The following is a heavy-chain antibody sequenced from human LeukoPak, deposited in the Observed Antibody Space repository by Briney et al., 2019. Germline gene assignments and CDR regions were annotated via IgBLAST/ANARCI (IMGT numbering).Heavy chain of an antibody. J-gene: IGHJ1*01. D-gene: IGHD3-22*01. CDR3: ARAPSEIGGYYPEYFRH. Sequence: GGSLRLSCAASGFTFSSYWMHWVRQAPGKGLVWVSRIKSDGSTNYADSVKGRFTISRDNAKNTLSLQMNSLRAEDTGVYHCARAPSEIGGYYPEYFRHWGQGTLVTVSS. V-gene: IGHV3-74*01. CDR1: GFTFSSYW. CDR2: IKSDGST.